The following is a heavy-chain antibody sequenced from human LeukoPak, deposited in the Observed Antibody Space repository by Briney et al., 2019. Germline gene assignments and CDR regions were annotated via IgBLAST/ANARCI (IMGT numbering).Heavy chain of an antibody. V-gene: IGHV3-23*01. J-gene: IGHJ4*02. CDR1: EFSFSSYV. CDR3: AKALFFCTGGSCFFHY. Sequence: GGSPRLSCAASEFSFSSYVMAWVRQAPGKGLEWVSEISGSGDTAYYADSVKGRFTISRDNSKNTLYLQMNRLRAEDTARYYCAKALFFCTGGSCFFHYWGQGTLVIVSS. CDR2: ISGSGDTA. D-gene: IGHD2-15*01.